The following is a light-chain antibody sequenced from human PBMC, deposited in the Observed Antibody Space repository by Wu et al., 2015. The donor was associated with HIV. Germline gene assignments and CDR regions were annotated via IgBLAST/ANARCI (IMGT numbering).Light chain of an antibody. V-gene: IGKV3-20*01. CDR2: HAS. CDR1: EHISSSF. J-gene: IGKJ4*01. Sequence: EIVLTQSPGTLSLSPGETATLSCRATEHISSSFVAWYQQKVGQTPRLLIYHASTRAAGISDRFSGGRSGTDFTLTISGLEPEDFAVYYCQQYSTSLLTFGGGTKVEI. CDR3: QQYSTSLLT.